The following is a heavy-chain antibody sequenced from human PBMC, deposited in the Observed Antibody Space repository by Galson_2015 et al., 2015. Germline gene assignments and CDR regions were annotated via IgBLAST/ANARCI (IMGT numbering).Heavy chain of an antibody. CDR3: ARETRTDCSGVSCSSGGLLPNWFDP. J-gene: IGHJ5*02. Sequence: SVKVSCKASGYTFTSYYMNWVRQAPGQGLEWMGIINPNSGSTSYAQKFQGRVTMTRDTSTSTAYMELSSLRSEDTAVYYCARETRTDCSGVSCSSGGLLPNWFDPWGQGTLVTVSS. D-gene: IGHD2-15*01. CDR2: INPNSGST. CDR1: GYTFTSYY. V-gene: IGHV1-46*01.